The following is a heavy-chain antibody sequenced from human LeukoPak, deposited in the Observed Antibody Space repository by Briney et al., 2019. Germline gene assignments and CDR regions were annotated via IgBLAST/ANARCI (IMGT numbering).Heavy chain of an antibody. CDR1: GFTFSNAW. D-gene: IGHD6-19*01. CDR3: ARMWTTFKTVAGTY. Sequence: GGSLRLSCAASGFTFSNAWMNWVRQAPGKGLEWVSYISSSSSTIYYADSVKGRFTISRDNSKNTLYLQVSSLRAEDTAVYYCARMWTTFKTVAGTYWGQGTLVTVSS. V-gene: IGHV3-48*01. CDR2: ISSSSSTI. J-gene: IGHJ4*02.